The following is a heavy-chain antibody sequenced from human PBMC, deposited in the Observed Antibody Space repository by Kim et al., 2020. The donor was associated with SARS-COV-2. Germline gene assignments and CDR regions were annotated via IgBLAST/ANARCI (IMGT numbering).Heavy chain of an antibody. CDR2: INPDADAIV. D-gene: IGHD6-19*01. Sequence: ASVKVSCKASGYNFIDYYIHWVRQAPGQGLEWMGRINPDADAIVKYAQKFQGRVTMTRDRSITTAYMELSSLRSDDTAIYYCARSSGWSDGWLDPWGQGTLVAVSS. V-gene: IGHV1-2*02. CDR3: ARSSGWSDGWLDP. J-gene: IGHJ5*02. CDR1: GYNFIDYY.